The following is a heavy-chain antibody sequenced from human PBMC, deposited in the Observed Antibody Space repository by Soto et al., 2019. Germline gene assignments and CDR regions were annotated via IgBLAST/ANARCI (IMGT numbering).Heavy chain of an antibody. CDR1: GGSISSGGYY. CDR2: IYYSGST. V-gene: IGHV4-31*03. CDR3: ARDGSSSSEEDWFDP. J-gene: IGHJ5*02. D-gene: IGHD6-6*01. Sequence: QVQLQESGPGLVKPSQTLSLTCTVSGGSISSGGYYWSWIRQHPGKGLEWIGYIYYSGSTYYNPSLKSRVTISVDTSKNQFSLKLSSVTAADTAVYYCARDGSSSSEEDWFDPWGQGTLVTVSS.